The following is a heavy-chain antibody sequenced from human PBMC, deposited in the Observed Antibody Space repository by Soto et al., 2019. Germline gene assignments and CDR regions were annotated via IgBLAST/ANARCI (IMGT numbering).Heavy chain of an antibody. V-gene: IGHV1-46*03. CDR3: ARGVLYYDILTGYLGYYYYYGMVV. J-gene: IGHJ6*02. CDR1: GYTFTSYY. D-gene: IGHD3-9*01. Sequence: ASVKVSCKASGYTFTSYYMHWVRQAPGQGLEWMGIINPSGGSTSYAQKFQGRVTMTRDTSTSTVYMELSSLRSEDTAVYYCARGVLYYDILTGYLGYYYYYGMVVWGQGTTVTVSS. CDR2: INPSGGST.